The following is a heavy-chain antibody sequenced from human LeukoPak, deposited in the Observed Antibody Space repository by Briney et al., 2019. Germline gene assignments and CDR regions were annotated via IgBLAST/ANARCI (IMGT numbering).Heavy chain of an antibody. V-gene: IGHV4-38-2*01. D-gene: IGHD3-3*01. Sequence: PSETLSLTCAVSGYSVSSGYYWGWIRQPPGKGLEWIGSIYYSGSTYYNPSLKSRVTISVDTSKNQFSLKLSSVTAADTAVYYCATLSGYYTEGFDYWGQGTLVTVSS. J-gene: IGHJ4*02. CDR1: GYSVSSGYY. CDR2: IYYSGST. CDR3: ATLSGYYTEGFDY.